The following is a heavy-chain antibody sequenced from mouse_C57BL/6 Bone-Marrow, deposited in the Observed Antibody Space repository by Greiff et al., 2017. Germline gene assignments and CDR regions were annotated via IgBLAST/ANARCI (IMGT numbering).Heavy chain of an antibody. CDR2: ISSGCSYT. Sequence: EVKLVESGGDLVKPGGSLKLSCAASGFTFSSYGMSWVRQTPDKRLEWVATISSGCSYTDYPDSVKGRFTISKDNANNTLYLQISSLKSEDKAMYYSARFYYWYFDVWGKGTTVTVSS. CDR3: ARFYYWYFDV. CDR1: GFTFSSYG. J-gene: IGHJ1*03. V-gene: IGHV5-6*02.